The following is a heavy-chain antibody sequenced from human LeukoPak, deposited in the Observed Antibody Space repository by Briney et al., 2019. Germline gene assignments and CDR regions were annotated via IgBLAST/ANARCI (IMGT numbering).Heavy chain of an antibody. CDR2: IHYSGST. J-gene: IGHJ4*02. V-gene: IGHV4-61*01. CDR3: ARVVSASPKPSFES. D-gene: IGHD6-25*01. Sequence: SETLSLTCTVSGGSVSSGSYHWSWIRQPPGKGLEWIGYIHYSGSTSYNPSLRSRVTVSMDTSKNQFSLKLYSVTAADTAVYYCARVVSASPKPSFESWGQGTLVSVSS. CDR1: GGSVSSGSYH.